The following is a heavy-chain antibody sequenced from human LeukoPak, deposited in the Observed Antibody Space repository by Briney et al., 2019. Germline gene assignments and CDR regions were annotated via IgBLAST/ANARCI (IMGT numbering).Heavy chain of an antibody. D-gene: IGHD4-17*01. Sequence: GESLKISCKGSGYSFTSYWIGWVRQMPGKGLEWMGIIYPGDSDTRYSPSFQGQVTISADKSISTAYLQWSSLKASDTAMYYCARRRYEKDYGDYYAFDIWGQGTMVTVSS. J-gene: IGHJ3*02. CDR2: IYPGDSDT. V-gene: IGHV5-51*01. CDR3: ARRRYEKDYGDYYAFDI. CDR1: GYSFTSYW.